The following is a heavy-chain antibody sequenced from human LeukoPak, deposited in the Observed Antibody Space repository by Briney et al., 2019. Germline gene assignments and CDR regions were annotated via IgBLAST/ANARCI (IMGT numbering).Heavy chain of an antibody. CDR2: INHSGST. CDR3: ASGRRAYYFDY. J-gene: IGHJ4*02. Sequence: SETLSLTCAVYGGSFSGYYWSWIRQPPGKGLEWIGEINHSGSTNYNPSLKSRVTISVDTSKNQFSLKPSSVTAADTAVYYCASGRRAYYFDYWGQGTLVTVSS. V-gene: IGHV4-34*01. CDR1: GGSFSGYY.